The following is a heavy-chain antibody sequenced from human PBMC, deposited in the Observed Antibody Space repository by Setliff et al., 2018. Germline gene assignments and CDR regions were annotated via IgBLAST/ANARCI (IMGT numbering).Heavy chain of an antibody. CDR1: GFTFSSYW. V-gene: IGHV4-4*02. J-gene: IGHJ4*02. D-gene: IGHD1-26*01. CDR2: IYLGGSP. Sequence: PGGSLRLSCAASGFTFSSYWMNWVRQSPGKGLEWIGEIYLGGSPTYNPSLKSRVTISVDTSKNQFSLKLSSVTAADTAVYYCASMGATAYYFDYWGQGTLVTVSS. CDR3: ASMGATAYYFDY.